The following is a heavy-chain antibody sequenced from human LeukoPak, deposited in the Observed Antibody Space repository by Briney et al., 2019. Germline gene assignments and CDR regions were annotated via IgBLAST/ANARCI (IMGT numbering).Heavy chain of an antibody. V-gene: IGHV3-23*01. CDR3: AKDGGGQYSGWYRGYFDY. D-gene: IGHD6-19*01. CDR1: GFTFSSYA. J-gene: IGHJ4*02. Sequence: GGSLRLSCAASGFTFSSYAMSWVRQAPGKGLEWVSAISGSGGSTYYADSVKGRFTISRDNSKNTLYLQMNSLRAEDTAVYYCAKDGGGQYSGWYRGYFDYWGQGTLVTVSS. CDR2: ISGSGGST.